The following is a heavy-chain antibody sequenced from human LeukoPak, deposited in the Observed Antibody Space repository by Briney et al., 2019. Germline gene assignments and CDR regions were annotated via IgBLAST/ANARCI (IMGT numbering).Heavy chain of an antibody. CDR1: GGSFSAYY. D-gene: IGHD2/OR15-2a*01. J-gene: IGHJ6*02. CDR2: INHSGST. Sequence: SETLSLTCAVYGGSFSAYYWSWIRQPPGKGLEWIGEINHSGSTNYNPSLKSRVTISVDTSKNQVSLKLSSVTAADTAVYFCTRSGLTGMRKYPRADYYYYGMDVWGQGTAVTVSS. CDR3: TRSGLTGMRKYPRADYYYYGMDV. V-gene: IGHV4-34*01.